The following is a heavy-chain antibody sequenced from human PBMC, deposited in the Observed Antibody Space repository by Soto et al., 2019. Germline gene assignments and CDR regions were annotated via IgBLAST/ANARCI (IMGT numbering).Heavy chain of an antibody. V-gene: IGHV4-34*01. J-gene: IGHJ6*02. Sequence: SETLSLTCAVYGGSFSGYYWSWIRQPPGKGLEWIGEINHSGSTNYNPSLKSRVTISVDTSKNQFSLKLSSVTAADTAVYYCATLRGSRRGYYYYGMDVWGQGPTVTVSS. D-gene: IGHD3-10*01. CDR1: GGSFSGYY. CDR2: INHSGST. CDR3: ATLRGSRRGYYYYGMDV.